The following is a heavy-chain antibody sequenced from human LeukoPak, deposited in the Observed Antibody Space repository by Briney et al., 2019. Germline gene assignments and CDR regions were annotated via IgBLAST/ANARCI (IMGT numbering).Heavy chain of an antibody. J-gene: IGHJ4*02. CDR1: GGSFNGYY. V-gene: IGHV4-34*01. D-gene: IGHD2-2*01. CDR2: IYYSGST. Sequence: SETLSLTCAVFGGSFNGYYWTWIRQSPGKGLEWIATIYYSGSTYYNPSLKSRVTISVDTSKNQFSLKLSSVTAADTAMYYCARVKRKYQLLKPLHETPSHYFDYWGQGTLVTVSS. CDR3: ARVKRKYQLLKPLHETPSHYFDY.